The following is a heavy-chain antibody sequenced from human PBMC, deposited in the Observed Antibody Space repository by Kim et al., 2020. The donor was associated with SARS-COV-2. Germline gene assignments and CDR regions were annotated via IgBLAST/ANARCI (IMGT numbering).Heavy chain of an antibody. Sequence: GGSLRLSCAASGFTFSSYGMHWVRQAPGKGLEWVAVIWYDGSNKYYADSVKGRFTISRDNSKNTLYLQMNSLRAEDTAVYYCARDTGVGYDYVLGSYRSPPHYGMDVWGQGTTVTVSS. CDR3: ARDTGVGYDYVLGSYRSPPHYGMDV. CDR2: IWYDGSNK. J-gene: IGHJ6*02. CDR1: GFTFSSYG. D-gene: IGHD3-16*02. V-gene: IGHV3-33*08.